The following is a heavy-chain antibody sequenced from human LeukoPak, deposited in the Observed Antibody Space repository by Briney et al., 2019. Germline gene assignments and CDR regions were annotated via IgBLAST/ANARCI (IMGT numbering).Heavy chain of an antibody. CDR2: IYSGGST. J-gene: IGHJ4*02. V-gene: IGHV3-53*01. CDR3: ARASPYGGNYFDY. D-gene: IGHD4-23*01. CDR1: GFTFSSYS. Sequence: GGSLRLSCAASGFTFSSYSMNWVRQAPGKGLEWVSVIYSGGSTYYADSVKGRFTISRDNSKNTLYLQMNSLRAEDTAVYYCARASPYGGNYFDYWGQGTLVTVSS.